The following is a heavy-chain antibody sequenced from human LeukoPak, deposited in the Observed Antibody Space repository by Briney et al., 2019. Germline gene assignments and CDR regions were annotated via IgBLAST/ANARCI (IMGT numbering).Heavy chain of an antibody. CDR1: GYTFTSYA. Sequence: GASVKVSCKASGYTFTSYAMHWVRQAPGQRLEWMGWINAGNGNTKYSQKFQGRVTITRDTSASTAYMELSSLRSEDTAMYYCARVRYSSSWEGGEGFDYWGQGTLVTVSS. CDR2: INAGNGNT. V-gene: IGHV1-3*01. D-gene: IGHD6-13*01. CDR3: ARVRYSSSWEGGEGFDY. J-gene: IGHJ4*02.